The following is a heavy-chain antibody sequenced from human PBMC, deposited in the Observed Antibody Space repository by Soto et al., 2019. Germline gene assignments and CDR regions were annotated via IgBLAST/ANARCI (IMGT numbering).Heavy chain of an antibody. V-gene: IGHV1-2*02. CDR3: ARDTGGLYYFDY. Sequence: ASVKVSFKASGYTFTGYYMHWVRQAPGQGLEWMGWINPNSGGTNYAQKFQGRVTMTRDTSISTAYMELSRLRSDDTAVYYCARDTGGLYYFDYWGQGTLVTVSS. J-gene: IGHJ4*02. CDR2: INPNSGGT. D-gene: IGHD3-10*01. CDR1: GYTFTGYY.